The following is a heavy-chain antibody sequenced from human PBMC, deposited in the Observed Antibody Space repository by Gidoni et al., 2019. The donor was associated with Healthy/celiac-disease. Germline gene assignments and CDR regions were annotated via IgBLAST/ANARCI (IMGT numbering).Heavy chain of an antibody. CDR1: GFTFSSYS. Sequence: EVQLVESGGGLVKPGGSLRLSCAASGFTFSSYSMNWVRQAPGKGLEWVSSISSSSSYIYYADSVKGRFTISRDNAKNSLYLQMNSLRAEDTAVYYCAAEEGATSGEHYFDYWGQGTLVTVSS. D-gene: IGHD1-26*01. CDR3: AAEEGATSGEHYFDY. V-gene: IGHV3-21*01. J-gene: IGHJ4*02. CDR2: ISSSSSYI.